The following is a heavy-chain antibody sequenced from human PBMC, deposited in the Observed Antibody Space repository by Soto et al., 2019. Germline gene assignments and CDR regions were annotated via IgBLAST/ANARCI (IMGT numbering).Heavy chain of an antibody. J-gene: IGHJ4*02. CDR1: GGSFTRNNW. D-gene: IGHD1-26*01. Sequence: QVQLQESGPGLVKPSGTLSLTCAVSGGSFTRNNWWTWVRQPPGQGLARIGEIYRTGSTNYNPSLKSRVTISLYKSENQFSLKVTSLTAADTDVYYCASRDPAISVDYWGEGTLVTVSS. V-gene: IGHV4-4*02. CDR2: IYRTGST. CDR3: ASRDPAISVDY.